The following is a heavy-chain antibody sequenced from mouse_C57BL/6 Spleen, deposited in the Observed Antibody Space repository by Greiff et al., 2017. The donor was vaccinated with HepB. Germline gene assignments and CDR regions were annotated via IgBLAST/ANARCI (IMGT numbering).Heavy chain of an antibody. V-gene: IGHV5-9-1*02. D-gene: IGHD4-1*01. Sequence: EVQLKESGEGLVKPGGSLKLSCAASGFTFSSYAMSWVRQTPEKRLEWVAYISSGGDYIYYADTVKGRFTISRDNARNTLYLQMSSLKSEDTAMYYCTRGGLTGTGFDYWGQGTTLTVSS. CDR2: ISSGGDYI. CDR3: TRGGLTGTGFDY. CDR1: GFTFSSYA. J-gene: IGHJ2*01.